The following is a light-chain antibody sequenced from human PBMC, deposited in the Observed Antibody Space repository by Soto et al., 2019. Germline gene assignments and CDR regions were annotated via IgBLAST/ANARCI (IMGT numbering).Light chain of an antibody. J-gene: IGLJ3*02. Sequence: QSVLTQPPSVSAAPRQRVTISCSGSSSNIGNNAVNWYQQVPGKAPKLLVHFDDRVASGVSDRFSGSKSGTSASLAISDLQSEDEADYYCVSWDDSLNGPLFGGGTKLTVL. CDR2: FDD. V-gene: IGLV1-36*01. CDR3: VSWDDSLNGPL. CDR1: SSNIGNNA.